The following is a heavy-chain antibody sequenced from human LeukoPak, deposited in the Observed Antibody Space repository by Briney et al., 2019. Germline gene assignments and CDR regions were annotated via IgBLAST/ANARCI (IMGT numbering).Heavy chain of an antibody. CDR1: GFTFSSYG. J-gene: IGHJ3*02. D-gene: IGHD3-22*01. CDR2: IGTAGEI. Sequence: GGSLRLSCAASGFTFSSYGMSWVRQAPGKGLEWVSGIGTAGEIYYPGSVKGRFTISRENAKNSLYLQMNSLRAEDTAVYYCAKGQDYYDSSGHYEADAFDIWGQGTMVTVSS. V-gene: IGHV3-13*01. CDR3: AKGQDYYDSSGHYEADAFDI.